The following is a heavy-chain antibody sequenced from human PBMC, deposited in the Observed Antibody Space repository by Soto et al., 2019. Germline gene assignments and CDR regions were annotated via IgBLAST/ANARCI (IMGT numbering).Heavy chain of an antibody. Sequence: GGSLRLSCAASGFTFTDYALSWVRQAPGKGLEWVATISGIGGSTYLADSVKGRPSISRDNSKNTVSLLMNSLRAEDTAVYFCARGSSGYISSWYYFDYWGRGTLVTVSS. D-gene: IGHD6-13*01. CDR2: ISGIGGST. CDR1: GFTFTDYA. J-gene: IGHJ4*02. V-gene: IGHV3-23*01. CDR3: ARGSSGYISSWYYFDY.